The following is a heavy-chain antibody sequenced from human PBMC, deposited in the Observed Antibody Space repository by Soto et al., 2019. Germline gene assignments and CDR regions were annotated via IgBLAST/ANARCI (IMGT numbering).Heavy chain of an antibody. CDR2: IYPGDSDT. V-gene: IGHV5-51*03. CDR3: ARAMVRGKNYYGVDV. J-gene: IGHJ6*02. CDR1: GYSFTNYW. D-gene: IGHD3-10*01. Sequence: EVQLVQSGAEVKKPGESLKISCKGSGYSFTNYWIGWVRQMPGKGLEWMGIIYPGDSDTRYSPSFQGQVTISADKSIRTAYLQWSSLKASDTAMYYCARAMVRGKNYYGVDVRGQGTTVTVSS.